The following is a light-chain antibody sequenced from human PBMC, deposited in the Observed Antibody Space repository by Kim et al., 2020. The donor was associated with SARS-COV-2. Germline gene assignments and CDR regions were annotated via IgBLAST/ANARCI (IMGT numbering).Light chain of an antibody. V-gene: IGKV3D-20*01. CDR1: QSIRSSY. CDR3: QQYGSSPQT. CDR2: DTS. J-gene: IGKJ1*01. Sequence: EIVLTQSPATLSLSPGEIATLSCGASQSIRSSYLAWYQQRPGLAPRLLIYDTSTRATGIPDRFSGSGSGTDFTLTISRLEPEDFAVYYCQQYGSSPQTFGPGTRVDIK.